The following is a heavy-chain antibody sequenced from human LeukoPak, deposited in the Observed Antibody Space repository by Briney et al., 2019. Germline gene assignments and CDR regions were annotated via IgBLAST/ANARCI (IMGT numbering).Heavy chain of an antibody. V-gene: IGHV3-21*01. J-gene: IGHJ4*02. D-gene: IGHD4-17*01. Sequence: PGGSLRLSCAASGFTFSSYTMNWVRQAPGKGLEWVSSISSTVHSIFYADSVKGRFTISRDNAKNSLYLQMNSLRAEDTAVYYCARGSYGDYEYWGQGTLVTVSS. CDR3: ARGSYGDYEY. CDR1: GFTFSSYT. CDR2: ISSTVHSI.